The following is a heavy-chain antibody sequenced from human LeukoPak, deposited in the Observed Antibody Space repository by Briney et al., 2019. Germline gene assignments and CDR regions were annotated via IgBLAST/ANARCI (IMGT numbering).Heavy chain of an antibody. J-gene: IGHJ4*02. CDR3: ARAYMTTVTSIFDY. CDR2: INTNTGNP. CDR1: GYTFTSYA. D-gene: IGHD4-17*01. V-gene: IGHV7-4-1*02. Sequence: VASVKVSCKASGYTFTSYAMNWVRQAPGQGLEWMGWINTNTGNPTYAQGFTGRFVFSLDTSVSTAYLQISSLKAEDTAVYYCARAYMTTVTSIFDYWGQGTLVTVSS.